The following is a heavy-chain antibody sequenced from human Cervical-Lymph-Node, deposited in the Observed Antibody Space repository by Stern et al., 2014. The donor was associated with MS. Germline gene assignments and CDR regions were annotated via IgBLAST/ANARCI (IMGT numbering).Heavy chain of an antibody. D-gene: IGHD3-22*01. CDR3: ARGLLYDINGYYLYYWDS. J-gene: IGHJ4*02. Sequence: QVQLQESGPGLVKPSGTLSLTCAVSGGSISSRNWWSWVRQPPGKGLEWIGEIDHSGSTDYHPSLKSRVSMSVDTSKNQFSLRLRSVTAADTAVYFCARGLLYDINGYYLYYWDSWGQGTLVAVSS. CDR2: IDHSGST. V-gene: IGHV4-4*02. CDR1: GGSISSRNW.